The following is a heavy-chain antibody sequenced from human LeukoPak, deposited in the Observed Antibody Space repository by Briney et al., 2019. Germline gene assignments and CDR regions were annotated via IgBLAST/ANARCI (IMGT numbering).Heavy chain of an antibody. D-gene: IGHD6-19*01. CDR2: ISSSGNTI. J-gene: IGHJ4*02. CDR3: ARDSPPRGRQWLDY. Sequence: PGGSLRLSCAASGFTFSDYYMSWIRQAPGKGLEWISYISSSGNTIYYAGSVKGRFTFSRDNAKNSLYLQMNSLRAEDTAVYYCARDSPPRGRQWLDYWGQGTLVTVSS. CDR1: GFTFSDYY. V-gene: IGHV3-11*01.